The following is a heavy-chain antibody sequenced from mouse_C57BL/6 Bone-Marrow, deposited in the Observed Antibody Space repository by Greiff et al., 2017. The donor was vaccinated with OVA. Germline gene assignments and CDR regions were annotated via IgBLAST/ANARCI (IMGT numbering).Heavy chain of an antibody. CDR1: GFTFSDYY. D-gene: IGHD1-3*01. CDR3: ASYNWFAY. V-gene: IGHV5-12*01. J-gene: IGHJ3*01. CDR2: ISNGGGST. Sequence: EVQLVESGGGLVQPGGSLKLSCAASGFTFSDYYMYWVRQTPEKRLEWVAYISNGGGSTYYPDTVKGRFTISRDNAKNTLYLQMSRLKSEDTAMYYCASYNWFAYWGQGTLVTVSA.